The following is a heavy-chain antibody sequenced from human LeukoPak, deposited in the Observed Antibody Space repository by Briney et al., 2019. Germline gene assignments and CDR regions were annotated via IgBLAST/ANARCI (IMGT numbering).Heavy chain of an antibody. Sequence: SETLSLTCTVTGGSISSYYWSWIRQPPGKGLEWIGYIYYSGRTNYNPSLKSRVTISVDTSKNQFSLKLSSVTAADTAVYYCARGSGGIAAAGPVDYWGQGTLVTVSS. V-gene: IGHV4-59*01. CDR1: GGSISSYY. CDR3: ARGSGGIAAAGPVDY. D-gene: IGHD6-13*01. CDR2: IYYSGRT. J-gene: IGHJ4*02.